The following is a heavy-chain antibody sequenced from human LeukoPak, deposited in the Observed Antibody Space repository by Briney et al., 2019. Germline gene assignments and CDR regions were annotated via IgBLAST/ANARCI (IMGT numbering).Heavy chain of an antibody. D-gene: IGHD6-19*01. CDR2: IYYSGST. V-gene: IGHV4-30-4*01. Sequence: SQTLSLTCTVSGGSISSGDYYWSWIRQPPGTGLEWIGYIYYSGSTYYNPSLKSRVTISVDTSKNQFSLKLSSVTAADTAVYYCARGLYHAAVDPTLPRRLSQARSQRDPDDAFDIWGQGTMVTVSS. J-gene: IGHJ3*02. CDR3: ARGLYHAAVDPTLPRRLSQARSQRDPDDAFDI. CDR1: GGSISSGDYY.